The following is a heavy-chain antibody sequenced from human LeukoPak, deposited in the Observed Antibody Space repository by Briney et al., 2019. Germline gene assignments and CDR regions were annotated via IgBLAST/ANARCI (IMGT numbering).Heavy chain of an antibody. CDR1: GGSISSYQ. Sequence: SETLSLTCTVSGGSISSYQWNWIRQPAGKGLEWIGRIFISGSTNYNPSLKSRVTMSVDTSKNQFSLKLSSVTAADTAVYYCARATHSGSLAPFDFWGQGTLVTVSS. D-gene: IGHD1-26*01. J-gene: IGHJ4*02. CDR3: ARATHSGSLAPFDF. CDR2: IFISGST. V-gene: IGHV4-4*07.